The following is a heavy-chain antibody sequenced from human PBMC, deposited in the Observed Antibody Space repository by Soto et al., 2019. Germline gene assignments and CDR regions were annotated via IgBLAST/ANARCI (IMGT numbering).Heavy chain of an antibody. V-gene: IGHV3-30-3*01. D-gene: IGHD4-4*01. CDR1: GFTFSSYA. CDR2: ISYDGSNK. CDR3: ARPLWRDDYNWGYFDL. J-gene: IGHJ2*01. Sequence: QVQLVASGGGVVQPGRSLRLSCAASGFTFSSYAMHWVRQALGKGLEWVAVISYDGSNKYYADSVKGRFTISRDNSKNTLYLQMNSLRTEDTAVYYCARPLWRDDYNWGYFDLWGRGTLVTVSS.